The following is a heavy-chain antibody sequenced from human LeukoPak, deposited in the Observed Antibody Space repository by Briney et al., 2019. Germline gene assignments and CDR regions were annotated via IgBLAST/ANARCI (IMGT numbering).Heavy chain of an antibody. J-gene: IGHJ4*02. CDR1: GDSLNNYF. D-gene: IGHD6-6*01. V-gene: IGHV4-4*07. CDR2: IYTSGTT. Sequence: SQTLSLTCTVSGDSLNNYFCSWIRQPAGAGLEWFGRIYTSGTTNYNSSLESRLSMAVATSKIQISLHLSAVTAADTAVYYCAAAPVLGGPFDNWGQGTLVTVSS. CDR3: AAAPVLGGPFDN.